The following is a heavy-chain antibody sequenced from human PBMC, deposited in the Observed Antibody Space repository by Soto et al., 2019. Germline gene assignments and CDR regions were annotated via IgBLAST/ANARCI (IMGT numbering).Heavy chain of an antibody. J-gene: IGHJ4*02. CDR3: AKDTLELLIHFDY. CDR2: ISHSTSTI. CDR1: GFTFGIYS. D-gene: IGHD1-7*01. V-gene: IGHV3-48*01. Sequence: GGSLRLSCAASGFTFGIYSMTWVRQAPGKGLEWVSFISHSTSTIYYADSVKGRFSISRDNAKNSLFLRMNSLRAEDTAVYYCAKDTLELLIHFDYWGQGTLVTVSS.